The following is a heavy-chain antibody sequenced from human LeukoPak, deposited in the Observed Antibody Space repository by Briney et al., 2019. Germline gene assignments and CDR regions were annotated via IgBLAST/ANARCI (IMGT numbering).Heavy chain of an antibody. CDR1: GFTFSSYA. CDR3: AKVVSAWELTIDY. J-gene: IGHJ4*02. Sequence: PGGSLRLSCAASGFTFSSYAMSWVRQAPGKGLEWVSAISGSGGSTYYADSVKGRFTISRDNPKNTLYLQMNSLRAEDTAVYYCAKVVSAWELTIDYWGQGTLVTVSS. V-gene: IGHV3-23*01. CDR2: ISGSGGST. D-gene: IGHD1-26*01.